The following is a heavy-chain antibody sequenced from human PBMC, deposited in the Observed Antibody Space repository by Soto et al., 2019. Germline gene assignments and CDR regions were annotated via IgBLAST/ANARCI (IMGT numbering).Heavy chain of an antibody. J-gene: IGHJ4*02. CDR3: ARGSGGYSFGY. CDR2: IYHSGST. V-gene: IGHV4-4*02. D-gene: IGHD1-26*01. CDR1: GGSIRSTNW. Sequence: SETLSLTCAVSGGSIRSTNWWIWVRQPPGKGLQWIGEIYHSGSTSYNPSLKSRVTISVDESKNQFSLNLRSVTAADTAVYYCARGSGGYSFGYWGQGTLVTVSS.